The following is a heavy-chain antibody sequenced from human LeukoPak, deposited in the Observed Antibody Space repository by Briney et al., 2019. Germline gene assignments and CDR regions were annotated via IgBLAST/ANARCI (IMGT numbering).Heavy chain of an antibody. CDR1: GFSLSTSGVG. V-gene: IGHV2-5*01. D-gene: IGHD3-22*01. CDR3: AHFVYYYDSSGYSPPFDY. J-gene: IGHJ4*02. CDR2: IYWNDDK. Sequence: SGPTLVNPTQTLTLTCTFSGFSLSTSGVGVGWIRQPPGKALEWLALIYWNDDKRYSPSLKSRLTITKDTSKNQVVLTMTNMDPVDTATYYCAHFVYYYDSSGYSPPFDYWGQGTLVTVSS.